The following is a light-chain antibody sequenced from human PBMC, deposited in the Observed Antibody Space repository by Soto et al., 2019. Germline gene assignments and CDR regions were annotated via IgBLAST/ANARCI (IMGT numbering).Light chain of an antibody. CDR2: GDN. Sequence: SYELTQPPSMSVAPGQTASITCGGNDIGSKTVHWYQQKPGQAPLLVVSGDNKRPSGIPERISGSNSGNTATLTISRVEAGDEADYYCQLWDSSSGHLLFGGGTKLTVL. CDR3: QLWDSSSGHLL. V-gene: IGLV3-21*02. CDR1: DIGSKT. J-gene: IGLJ2*01.